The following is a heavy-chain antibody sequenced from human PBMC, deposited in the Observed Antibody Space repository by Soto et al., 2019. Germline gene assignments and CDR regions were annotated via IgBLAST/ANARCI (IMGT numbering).Heavy chain of an antibody. CDR1: GFTFSSYG. Sequence: QVQLVESGGGVVQPGRSLRLSCAASGFTFSSYGMHWVRQAPGKGLEWVAVISYGGSNKYYADSVKGRFTISRDNSKNTLYLQMNSLRAEDTAVYYCAKDNGQQVATITYYYYYMDVWGKGTTVTVSS. D-gene: IGHD5-12*01. V-gene: IGHV3-30*18. CDR3: AKDNGQQVATITYYYYYMDV. CDR2: ISYGGSNK. J-gene: IGHJ6*03.